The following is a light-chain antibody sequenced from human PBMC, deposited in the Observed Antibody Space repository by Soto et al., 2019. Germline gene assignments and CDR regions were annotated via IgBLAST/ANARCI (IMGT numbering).Light chain of an antibody. Sequence: QSVLTQPPSASGTPGQRVTISCSGSTSNIGSNNVNWYRQLPGTAPKLLLFNNERRPSGVPGRVSGSKSGTSASLAISGLQSDDVADYYGAVWDDSLNGPVFGGGTKVTVL. V-gene: IGLV1-44*01. CDR1: TSNIGSNN. CDR3: AVWDDSLNGPV. CDR2: NNE. J-gene: IGLJ2*01.